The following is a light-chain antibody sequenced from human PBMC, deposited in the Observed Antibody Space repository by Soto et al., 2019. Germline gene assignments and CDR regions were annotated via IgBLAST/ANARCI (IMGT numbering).Light chain of an antibody. V-gene: IGKV1-5*01. J-gene: IGKJ2*01. CDR2: DAS. CDR1: QSISSW. Sequence: DIQMTQSPSTLSASVGDRVTITCRASQSISSWLAWYQQKPGKAPKLLVYDASSLESGVPSRFSGSGSGTEFTLTISSLQPEDFAIYYCQQYNSYLYTFGQGTKLEIK. CDR3: QQYNSYLYT.